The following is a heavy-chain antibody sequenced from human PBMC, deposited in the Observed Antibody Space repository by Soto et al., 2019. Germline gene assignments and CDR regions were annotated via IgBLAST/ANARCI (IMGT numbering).Heavy chain of an antibody. CDR3: SKGYAMDY. Sequence: QVQLVQSGAEVKKPGASVKVSCKASGFTVTNFDINWVRQATGQGPEWMGWMNLNSGNTGYAEKFRDRVTMTRNSSITTAYMELNNLGFEDTAVYYCSKGYAMDYCGQGTTVTVSS. V-gene: IGHV1-8*01. CDR1: GFTVTNFD. CDR2: MNLNSGNT. J-gene: IGHJ6*02.